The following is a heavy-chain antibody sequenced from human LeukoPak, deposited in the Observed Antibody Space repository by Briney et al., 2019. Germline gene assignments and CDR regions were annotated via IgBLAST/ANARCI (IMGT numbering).Heavy chain of an antibody. V-gene: IGHV3-49*04. Sequence: PGGSLRLSCTASGFTFGDYAMSWVRQAPGKGLEWISFIRRTVYGGTTEYAASVKGRFTISSDDSKSIVYLQMNSLKTEDTAMYYCTRMMPSFNYWGQGTLVTVSS. CDR1: GFTFGDYA. D-gene: IGHD2-2*01. J-gene: IGHJ4*02. CDR2: IRRTVYGGTT. CDR3: TRMMPSFNY.